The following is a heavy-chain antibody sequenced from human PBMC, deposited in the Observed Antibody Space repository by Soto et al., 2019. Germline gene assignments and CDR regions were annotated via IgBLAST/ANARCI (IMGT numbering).Heavy chain of an antibody. CDR2: INHSGST. CDR1: GGSFSGYY. Sequence: PSETLSLTCAVYGGSFSGYYWSWIRQPPGKGLEWIGEINHSGSTNYNPSLKSRVTIAVDTSKNQFSLKLSSVTAADTVVYYCARGSQAIVVVPAATYYYYGMDVWGQGTTVTVSS. J-gene: IGHJ6*02. V-gene: IGHV4-34*01. CDR3: ARGSQAIVVVPAATYYYYGMDV. D-gene: IGHD2-2*01.